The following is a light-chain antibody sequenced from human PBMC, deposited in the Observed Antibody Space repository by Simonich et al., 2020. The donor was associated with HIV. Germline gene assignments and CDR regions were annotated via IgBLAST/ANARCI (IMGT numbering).Light chain of an antibody. V-gene: IGLV2-14*02. CDR1: SSEVGGYNL. CDR3: SSYAGSNNVV. J-gene: IGLJ2*01. CDR2: EGS. Sequence: QSALTQPASVSGSPGQSITISCTGTSSEVGGYNLVSWYQQHPGKAPKLMIYEGSKRPSGISNRFSGSKSGNTASLTVSGLQAEDEADYYCSSYAGSNNVVFGGGTKLTVL.